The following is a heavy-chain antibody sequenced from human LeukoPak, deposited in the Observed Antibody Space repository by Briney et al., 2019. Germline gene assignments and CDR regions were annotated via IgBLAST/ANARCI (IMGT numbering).Heavy chain of an antibody. CDR1: GASISSYY. CDR3: ARASDIAVTGFDC. J-gene: IGHJ4*02. V-gene: IGHV4-59*01. CDR2: IYNGGNI. Sequence: PSETLSLTCTVSGASISSYYRNWIRQTPSNGLEWIASIYNGGNINYNPSLKSRVTISMDTSKSHFSLSLSSVTAADTAVYFCARASDIAVTGFDCWGQGLLVTVSA. D-gene: IGHD6-19*01.